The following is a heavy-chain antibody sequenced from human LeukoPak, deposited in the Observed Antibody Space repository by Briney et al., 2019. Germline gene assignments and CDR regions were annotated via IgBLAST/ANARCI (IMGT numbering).Heavy chain of an antibody. V-gene: IGHV3-23*01. D-gene: IGHD2-15*01. CDR1: GFTFSSYA. Sequence: GGSLRLSCAASGFTFSSYAMSWVRQAPGKGLEWVSAISGSGGSTYYADSVKGRFTISRDNSKNTLYLQMNSLRAEDTAVYYCAKSSEPVVVAATPSDYWGQGTLVTVSS. CDR2: ISGSGGST. CDR3: AKSSEPVVVAATPSDY. J-gene: IGHJ4*02.